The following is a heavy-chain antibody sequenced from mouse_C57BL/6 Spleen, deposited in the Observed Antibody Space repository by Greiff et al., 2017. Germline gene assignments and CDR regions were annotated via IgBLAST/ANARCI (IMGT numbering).Heavy chain of an antibody. CDR1: GYTFTSYW. CDR3: ARTLITTVGGNAMDY. D-gene: IGHD1-1*01. CDR2: IYPGSGST. V-gene: IGHV1-55*01. Sequence: VQLQQSGAELVKPGASVKMSCKASGYTFTSYWITWVKQRPGQGLEWIGDIYPGSGSTNYNEKFKSKATLTVDTSSSTAYMQLSSLTSEDSAVYYCARTLITTVGGNAMDYWGQGTSVTVSS. J-gene: IGHJ4*01.